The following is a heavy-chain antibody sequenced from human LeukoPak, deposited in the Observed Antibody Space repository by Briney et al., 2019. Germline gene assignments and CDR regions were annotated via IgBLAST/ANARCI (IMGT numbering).Heavy chain of an antibody. Sequence: GGSLSLSFAASGFPFSNYYMHWVRPAPGKGLEWVAVVHHDGSERYYADSVKGRFTISRDNSKNTLYVQVDSLRVEDTAVYYCATGSGYYYDHWGQGTLVTVSS. CDR2: VHHDGSER. V-gene: IGHV3-30*02. D-gene: IGHD3-22*01. CDR3: ATGSGYYYDH. CDR1: GFPFSNYY. J-gene: IGHJ4*02.